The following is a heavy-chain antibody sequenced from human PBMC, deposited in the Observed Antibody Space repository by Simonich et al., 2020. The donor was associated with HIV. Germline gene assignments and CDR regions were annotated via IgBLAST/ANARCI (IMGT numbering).Heavy chain of an antibody. CDR1: GYGFTGLY. D-gene: IGHD3-16*01. J-gene: IGHJ4*02. CDR3: ASGMMGFDY. Sequence: QVQLVQSGAEVKKPGTSVKVSCKASGYGFTGLYMQLVRQAPGQGLGWLGRINPNIGGTDYAQNFQGRVTLTSDTSNSTAYMELSGLRSDDTAVYYCASGMMGFDYWGQGTLVTVSS. V-gene: IGHV1-2*06. CDR2: INPNIGGT.